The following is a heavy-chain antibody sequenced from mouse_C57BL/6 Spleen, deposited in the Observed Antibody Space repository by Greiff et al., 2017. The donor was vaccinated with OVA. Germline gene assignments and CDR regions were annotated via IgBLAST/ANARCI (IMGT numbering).Heavy chain of an antibody. CDR2: IRNKANGYTT. D-gene: IGHD1-1*01. J-gene: IGHJ3*01. CDR3: ARPYGSSTPWFAY. Sequence: EVHLVESGGGLVQPGGSLSLSCAASGFTFTDYYMSWVRQPPGKALEWLGFIRNKANGYTTEYSASVKGRFTISRDNSQSILYLQMNALRAEDSATYYCARPYGSSTPWFAYWGQGTLVTVSA. CDR1: GFTFTDYY. V-gene: IGHV7-3*01.